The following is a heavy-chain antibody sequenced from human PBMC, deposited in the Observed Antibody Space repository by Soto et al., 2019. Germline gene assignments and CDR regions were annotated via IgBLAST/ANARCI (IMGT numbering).Heavy chain of an antibody. CDR1: GFTFSSYG. Sequence: QVQLVESGGGVVQPGRSLRLSCAASGFTFSSYGMHWVRQAPGKGLEWVAVISYDGSNKYYADSVKGRFTISRDNSKNTLYMQMNSLRAGDTAVYYCAKSYSSPWYYFDYWGQGTLVTVSS. CDR2: ISYDGSNK. D-gene: IGHD6-6*01. CDR3: AKSYSSPWYYFDY. J-gene: IGHJ4*02. V-gene: IGHV3-30*18.